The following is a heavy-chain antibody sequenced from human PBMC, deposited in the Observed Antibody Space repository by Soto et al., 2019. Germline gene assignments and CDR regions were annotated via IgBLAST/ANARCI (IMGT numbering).Heavy chain of an antibody. CDR1: GYTFTSYD. V-gene: IGHV1-8*01. D-gene: IGHD3-10*01. CDR2: MNPNSGNT. CDR3: ARESEMYYYGSGRSPLGQFDP. J-gene: IGHJ5*02. Sequence: ASVKVSCKASGYTFTSYDINWVRQATGQGLEWMGWMNPNSGNTGYAQKFQGRVTMTRNTSISTAYMELSSLRAEDTAVYYCARESEMYYYGSGRSPLGQFDPWGQGTLVTVSS.